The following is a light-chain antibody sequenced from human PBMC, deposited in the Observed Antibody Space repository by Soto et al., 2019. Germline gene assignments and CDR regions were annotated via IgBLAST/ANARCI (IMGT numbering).Light chain of an antibody. Sequence: QSALTQPPSASGSPGRSVTISCSGTSSDVGDSNSVSWYQQHPGKAPKLIIYEVTKRPSGVPDRFSGSKSATAAPLTVSRLQADDEADYYCSSYAGSNIWVFGGGTKLTVL. V-gene: IGLV2-8*01. CDR2: EVT. CDR1: SSDVGDSNS. J-gene: IGLJ3*02. CDR3: SSYAGSNIWV.